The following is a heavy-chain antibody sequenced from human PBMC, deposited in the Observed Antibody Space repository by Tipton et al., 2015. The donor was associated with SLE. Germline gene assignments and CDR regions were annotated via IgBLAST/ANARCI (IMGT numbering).Heavy chain of an antibody. V-gene: IGHV3-23*03. Sequence: GSLRLSCAASGFTFSSYAMSWVRQAPGKGLEWVSVIYSGGSTYYADSVKGRFTISRDNSKNTLYLQMNSLRAEDTAVYYCAKDLRVDTGPPPGGDVWGQGTTVTVSS. CDR1: GFTFSSYA. D-gene: IGHD3-10*01. J-gene: IGHJ6*02. CDR3: AKDLRVDTGPPPGGDV. CDR2: IYSGGST.